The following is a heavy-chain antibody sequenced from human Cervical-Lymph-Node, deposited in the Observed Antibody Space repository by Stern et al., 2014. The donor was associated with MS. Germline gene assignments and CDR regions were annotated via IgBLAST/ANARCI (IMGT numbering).Heavy chain of an antibody. Sequence: QVQLVESGPGLVKPSQTLPLTCTVSGGSINSGGYYWSWIRQYPGKGLEWIGYIYYTGSAYSAPSLKSRLSMSIDTSKNQFSLNLNSVTAADTAVYYCARGARYSDSSGYYFYFDYWGQGTLVTVSS. D-gene: IGHD3-22*01. CDR2: IYYTGSA. V-gene: IGHV4-31*03. J-gene: IGHJ4*02. CDR3: ARGARYSDSSGYYFYFDY. CDR1: GGSINSGGYY.